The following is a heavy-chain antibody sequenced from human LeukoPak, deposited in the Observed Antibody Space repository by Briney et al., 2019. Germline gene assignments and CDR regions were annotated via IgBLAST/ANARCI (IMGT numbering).Heavy chain of an antibody. CDR2: INHSGST. D-gene: IGHD6-13*01. Sequence: SETLSLTCAVYGGSFSGYYWSWIRQPPGKGLEWIGEINHSGSTNYNPSLKSRVTISVDTSKNQFSLKLSSVTAADTAVYYCARGLFLYEAAAHFDYWGQGTLVTASS. CDR3: ARGLFLYEAAAHFDY. CDR1: GGSFSGYY. V-gene: IGHV4-34*01. J-gene: IGHJ4*02.